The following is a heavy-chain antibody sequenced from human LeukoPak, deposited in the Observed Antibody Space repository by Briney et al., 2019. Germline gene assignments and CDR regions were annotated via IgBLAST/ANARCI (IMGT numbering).Heavy chain of an antibody. D-gene: IGHD3-3*01. Sequence: SGGSLRLSCAASGFTFSSYSMNWVRQAPGKGLEWVSYISSSSSTIYYADSVKGRFTISRDNAKNSLYLQMNSLRAEDTAVYYCASSIAIFGVVNYYYYYMDVWGKGTTVTVSS. J-gene: IGHJ6*03. CDR3: ASSIAIFGVVNYYYYYMDV. V-gene: IGHV3-48*01. CDR2: ISSSSSTI. CDR1: GFTFSSYS.